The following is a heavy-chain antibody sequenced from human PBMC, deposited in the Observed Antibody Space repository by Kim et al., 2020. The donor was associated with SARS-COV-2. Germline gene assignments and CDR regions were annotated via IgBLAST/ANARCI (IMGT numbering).Heavy chain of an antibody. CDR3: AREMATRAFDY. CDR1: GFTFSSYS. V-gene: IGHV3-48*04. D-gene: IGHD5-12*01. CDR2: ISSSSSTI. Sequence: GGSLRLSCAASGFTFSSYSMNWVRQAPGKGLEWVSYISSSSSTIYYADSVKGRFTISRDNAKNSLYLQMNSPRAEDTAVYYCAREMATRAFDYWGQGTLVTVSS. J-gene: IGHJ4*02.